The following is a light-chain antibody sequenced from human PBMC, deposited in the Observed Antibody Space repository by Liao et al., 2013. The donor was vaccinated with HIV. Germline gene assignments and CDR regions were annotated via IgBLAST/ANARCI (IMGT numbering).Light chain of an antibody. Sequence: SYVLTQPPSVSVAPGKTASITCGSNNIGSKSVHWYQQKPGQAPVLAIHYDSDRPSGIPDRFSGSNSGNTATLTISRVEAGDEVDYFCQSLDNSGAVVFGGGTKLTV. CDR2: YDS. CDR3: QSLDNSGAVV. J-gene: IGLJ2*01. CDR1: NIGSKS. V-gene: IGLV3-21*01.